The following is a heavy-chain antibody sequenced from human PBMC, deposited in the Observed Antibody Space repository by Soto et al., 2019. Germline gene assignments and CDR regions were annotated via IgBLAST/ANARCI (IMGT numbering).Heavy chain of an antibody. V-gene: IGHV3-64D*06. CDR2: ISSEGAST. J-gene: IGHJ4*02. Sequence: PGGSLRLSFSVSGFIFSSYALHWVRQAPGKGLEYVASISSEGASTYYADSVKGRLIISRDNSKNTLYLQMSSLRAEDTAVYYCVKDRYVDYWGQGILVTVSS. CDR3: VKDRYVDY. CDR1: GFIFSSYA.